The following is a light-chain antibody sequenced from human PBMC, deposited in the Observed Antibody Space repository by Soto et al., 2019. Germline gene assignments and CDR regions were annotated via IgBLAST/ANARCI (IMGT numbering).Light chain of an antibody. CDR1: QNVLYSSSNKNN. CDR2: WAS. V-gene: IGKV4-1*01. J-gene: IGKJ4*01. Sequence: DIVLTQSADSLVVSLGERATINCKSSQNVLYSSSNKNNLAWYQQKPGQSPKLLIYWASTRQSGVPDRFSGSGSGTDFTLSISSLQAVDVAVYYCQQYYSTPVTFGGGTKVEIK. CDR3: QQYYSTPVT.